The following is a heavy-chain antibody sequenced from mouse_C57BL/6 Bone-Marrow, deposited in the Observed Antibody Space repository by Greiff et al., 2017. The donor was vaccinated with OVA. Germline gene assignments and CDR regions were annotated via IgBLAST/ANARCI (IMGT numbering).Heavy chain of an antibody. CDR2: ISAGGSYT. Sequence: EVHLVESGGGLVKPGGSLKLSCAASGFTFSSYAMSWVRQTPEKRLEWVATISAGGSYTYYPDNVKGRFTISRDNAKNNLYLQMSHLKSEDTAMNYCARDTPLLLRDYYARDYWGQGTSVTVSS. CDR3: ARDTPLLLRDYYARDY. V-gene: IGHV5-4*01. D-gene: IGHD1-1*01. CDR1: GFTFSSYA. J-gene: IGHJ4*01.